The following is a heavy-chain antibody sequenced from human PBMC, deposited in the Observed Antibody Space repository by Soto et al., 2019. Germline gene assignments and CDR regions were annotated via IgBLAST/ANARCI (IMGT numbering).Heavy chain of an antibody. CDR3: ARRPDRGAVDY. J-gene: IGHJ4*02. D-gene: IGHD3-10*01. Sequence: QLQLQESGPGLVKPSETLSLTCTVSGASISSSTYYWVWIRQPPGKGLEWIGSIYYSGTTYYNPSLKSRVTISVDTSKNQFSLKMSSVTAADPAVFYCARRPDRGAVDYWGQGTLVTVSS. V-gene: IGHV4-39*01. CDR2: IYYSGTT. CDR1: GASISSSTYY.